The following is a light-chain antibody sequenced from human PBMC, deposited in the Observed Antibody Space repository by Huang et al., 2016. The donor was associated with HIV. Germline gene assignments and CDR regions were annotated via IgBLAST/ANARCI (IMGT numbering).Light chain of an antibody. CDR2: AAS. CDR3: QHYRVWPPVYT. V-gene: IGKV3-15*01. CDR1: QTVSSN. J-gene: IGKJ2*01. Sequence: EIVMTQSPATLSVSPGERATRSCRASQTVSSNLAWYQQKPGQAPRLLIYAASTMSTDIPARFSGIVSGTEFTLTISSLQSEDFAFYYCQHYRVWPPVYTFGQGTKLEIK.